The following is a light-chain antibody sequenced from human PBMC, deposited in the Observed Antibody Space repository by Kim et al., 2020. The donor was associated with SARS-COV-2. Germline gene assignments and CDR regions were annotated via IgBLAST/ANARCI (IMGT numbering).Light chain of an antibody. CDR2: GAS. CDR1: QDISTW. J-gene: IGKJ4*01. Sequence: AAVGDRVTINGRASQDISTWLAWYQQKPGKAPKLLIYGASRLQDGVPSRFSGSGSGTDFTLTISNLKPDDFAIYYCQQANRFPLTFGGGTKVDIK. CDR3: QQANRFPLT. V-gene: IGKV1-12*01.